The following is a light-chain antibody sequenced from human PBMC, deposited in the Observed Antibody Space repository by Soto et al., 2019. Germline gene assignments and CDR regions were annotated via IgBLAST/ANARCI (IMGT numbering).Light chain of an antibody. J-gene: IGKJ1*01. Sequence: DIQMTQSPSPLSASVGDRVTITCQASQSISSWLAWYQQKPGKAPKVLIYKASSLESGVPSRFGGSGSGTEFTLTISSLQPDDFATYYCQQYNSYPWTFGQGTKVEI. CDR3: QQYNSYPWT. CDR2: KAS. CDR1: QSISSW. V-gene: IGKV1-5*03.